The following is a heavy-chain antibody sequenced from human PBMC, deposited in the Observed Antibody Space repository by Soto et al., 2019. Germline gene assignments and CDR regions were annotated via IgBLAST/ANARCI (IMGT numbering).Heavy chain of an antibody. J-gene: IGHJ4*02. CDR2: INPNSGNT. CDR3: ARGRGSGSYYYLDY. V-gene: IGHV1-8*01. Sequence: ASVKVSCKASGHTFTSYDINWVRQATGHGLEWMGWINPNSGNTGYAQKLQGRVTMTRDTAIRTAHMEVSSLRSDDTAVNYSARGRGSGSYYYLDYWGQGTLVTVSS. CDR1: GHTFTSYD. D-gene: IGHD3-10*01.